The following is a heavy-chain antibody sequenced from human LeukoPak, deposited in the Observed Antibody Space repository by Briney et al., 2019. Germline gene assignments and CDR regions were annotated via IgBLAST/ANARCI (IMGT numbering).Heavy chain of an antibody. D-gene: IGHD3-22*01. V-gene: IGHV3-20*04. Sequence: PGGSLRLSCAASGFTFEDYGMSWVRQAPGKGPEWVSGINWNGGRTGYADSVKGRYTISRDNAKNSLNLQMNSLRAEDTAVYYCARGFPPRRNYDSSGYYSYYFDHWGQGTLVTVSS. CDR1: GFTFEDYG. CDR3: ARGFPPRRNYDSSGYYSYYFDH. CDR2: INWNGGRT. J-gene: IGHJ4*02.